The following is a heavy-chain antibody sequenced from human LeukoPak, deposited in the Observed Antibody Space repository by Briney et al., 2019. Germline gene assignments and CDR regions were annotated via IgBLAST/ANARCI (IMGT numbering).Heavy chain of an antibody. D-gene: IGHD6-13*01. Sequence: ASVKVSCKASGYTFTSYAMHWVRQAPGQRLEWMGWINAGNGNTKYSQKFQGRVTITRDTSASTAYMELSSLRSEDTAVYYCARLIHRGYSSSWYVDYWGQGTLVTVSS. J-gene: IGHJ4*02. CDR2: INAGNGNT. CDR1: GYTFTSYA. CDR3: ARLIHRGYSSSWYVDY. V-gene: IGHV1-3*01.